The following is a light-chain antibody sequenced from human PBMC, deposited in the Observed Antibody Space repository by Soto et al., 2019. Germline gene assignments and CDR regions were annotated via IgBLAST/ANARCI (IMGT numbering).Light chain of an antibody. J-gene: IGKJ1*01. V-gene: IGKV3D-15*01. CDR3: HEYTHWLTWT. CDR1: KSVTSAH. Sequence: ELVLMPTHRKLYLSGGGVDPLSCRAIKSVTSAHLAWYRQKVGQAPRLLIYGASNRATGIPARFSGSGSGTEFTLTIISLQSADFAVYYCHEYTHWLTWTSAEGTKVDIK. CDR2: GAS.